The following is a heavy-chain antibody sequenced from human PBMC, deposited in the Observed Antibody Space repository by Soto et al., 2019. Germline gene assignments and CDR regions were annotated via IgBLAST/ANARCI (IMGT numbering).Heavy chain of an antibody. D-gene: IGHD2-15*01. CDR2: ISANGGSI. CDR1: GFTFDDYA. CDR3: AKAGEPGVVAATSFDD. Sequence: EVQLVESGGRLVQPGKSLRLSCAASGFTFDDYAMHWVRQVPGKGMEWVSGISANGGSIRYGDSVKGRFTISRDNAKNSLFLQRNSLSAEDTALYYCAKAGEPGVVAATSFDDWGQGTLVTVSS. V-gene: IGHV3-9*01. J-gene: IGHJ4*02.